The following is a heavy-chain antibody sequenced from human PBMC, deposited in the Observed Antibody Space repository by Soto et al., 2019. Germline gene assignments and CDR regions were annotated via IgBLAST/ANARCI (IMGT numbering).Heavy chain of an antibody. D-gene: IGHD2-15*01. CDR2: ISAYNANT. J-gene: IGHJ4*02. V-gene: IGHV1-18*01. Sequence: QVQLVQSGAEVKKPGASVKVSCKASGYTFTSYGISWVRQAPGKGLEWMGWISAYNANTNYAQKLQCRVTMTTDTSTGTSYVELRSLRSYDTVVYFCARDRLDATGDYWGQGTLFTVSS. CDR1: GYTFTSYG. CDR3: ARDRLDATGDY.